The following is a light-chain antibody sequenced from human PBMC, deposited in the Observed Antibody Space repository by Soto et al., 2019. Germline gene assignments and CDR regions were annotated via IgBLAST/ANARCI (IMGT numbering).Light chain of an antibody. CDR2: GAS. J-gene: IGKJ5*01. Sequence: EIGLTQSPGTLSLSPGERATLSCRASQSVSSSYLAWYQQKPGQAPRLLIYGASSRATGIPDRFSGSGSGTDFTLTISRLEPEDFAVYYSRQYGRPLITFGQGTRLEIK. CDR3: RQYGRPLIT. V-gene: IGKV3-20*01. CDR1: QSVSSSY.